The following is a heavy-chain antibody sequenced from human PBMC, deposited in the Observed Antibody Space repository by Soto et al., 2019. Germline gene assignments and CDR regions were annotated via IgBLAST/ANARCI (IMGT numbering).Heavy chain of an antibody. CDR3: AKFDYDVSLYYYYGMDV. V-gene: IGHV3-30*18. Sequence: QVQLVESGGGVVQPGRSLRLSCAASGFTFSNYGMHWVRQAPGKGLEWVAVISYDGSNEYYADSVKGRFTISRDSSKNTLYLQMNSLRAEDTAVYYCAKFDYDVSLYYYYGMDVWGPGTTVTVSS. D-gene: IGHD3-3*01. CDR2: ISYDGSNE. J-gene: IGHJ6*02. CDR1: GFTFSNYG.